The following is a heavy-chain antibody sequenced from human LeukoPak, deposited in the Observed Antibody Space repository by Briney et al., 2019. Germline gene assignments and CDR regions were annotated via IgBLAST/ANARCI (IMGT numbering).Heavy chain of an antibody. J-gene: IGHJ6*02. CDR2: INPNRGGT. CDR3: ARIETTISYYYYGMDV. V-gene: IGHV1-2*02. Sequence: ASVKVSCKASGYTFTGYYMHWVRQAPGQGLEWMGWINPNRGGTNYAQNFQGRVTMTRDTSISTAYMELSRLRSDDTAVYYCARIETTISYYYYGMDVWGQGTTVTVSS. CDR1: GYTFTGYY. D-gene: IGHD1-14*01.